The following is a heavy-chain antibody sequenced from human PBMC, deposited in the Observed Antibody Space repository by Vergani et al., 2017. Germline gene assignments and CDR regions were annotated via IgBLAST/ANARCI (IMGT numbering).Heavy chain of an antibody. CDR3: ARARCIETCYMSKWLDS. Sequence: DVHLAESGGGFFQPGGSLRLSCSASGFSFNSYWMHWVRQVPGKGLLWVSRIKSDGSITAYADSEKGRFTISRDNAQNTLYLQMNSLRVEDTGVYYCARARCIETCYMSKWLDSWGKGTLVTVSS. D-gene: IGHD3-9*01. CDR1: GFSFNSYW. V-gene: IGHV3-74*03. J-gene: IGHJ5*01. CDR2: IKSDGSIT.